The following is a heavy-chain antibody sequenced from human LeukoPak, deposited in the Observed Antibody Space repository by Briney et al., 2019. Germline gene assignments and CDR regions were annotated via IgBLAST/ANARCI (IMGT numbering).Heavy chain of an antibody. CDR1: GGSISSYY. J-gene: IGHJ4*02. CDR3: AGSSRSWNAPFAY. Sequence: PSETLSLTCTVSGGSISSYYWSWIRQPPGKGLEWIGYIYYSGSTNYNPSLKSRVTISVDTSKNQFSLKLSSVTAADTAVYYCAGSSRSWNAPFAYWGQGPLVTVSS. D-gene: IGHD1-1*01. V-gene: IGHV4-59*01. CDR2: IYYSGST.